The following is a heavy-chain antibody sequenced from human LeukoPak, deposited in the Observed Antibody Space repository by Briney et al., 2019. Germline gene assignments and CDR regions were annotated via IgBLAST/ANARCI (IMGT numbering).Heavy chain of an antibody. D-gene: IGHD3-3*01. CDR1: GFTFSSYG. CDR2: ISYDGSNK. Sequence: GGSLRLSCAASGFTFSSYGMHWVRQAPGKGLEWVAVISYDGSNKYYADSVKGRFTISRDNSKNTLYLQMNSLRAEDTAVYYCAKGDGSPYDFWSGYSYYFDYWGQGTLVTVSS. V-gene: IGHV3-30*18. CDR3: AKGDGSPYDFWSGYSYYFDY. J-gene: IGHJ4*02.